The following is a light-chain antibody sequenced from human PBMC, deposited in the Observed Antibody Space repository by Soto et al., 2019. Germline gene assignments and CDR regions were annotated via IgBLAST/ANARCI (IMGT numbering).Light chain of an antibody. CDR3: QQYSSSSPT. CDR1: QSISSW. J-gene: IGKJ2*01. V-gene: IGKV1-5*01. Sequence: DIQMTQSPSTLSASVGDRVTITCRASQSISSWLAWYQQKPGKAPKLLIYGASSLESGVPSRFSGSGSVTEFTLTIDSLQPDDFANYYCQQYSSSSPTFGQGTKLEI. CDR2: GAS.